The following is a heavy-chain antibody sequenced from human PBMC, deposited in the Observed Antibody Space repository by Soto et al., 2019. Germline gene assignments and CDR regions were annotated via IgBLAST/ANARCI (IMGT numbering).Heavy chain of an antibody. Sequence: QVQLQESGPGLVKPSGTLSLTCAVSSGSISSSNWWSWVRQPPGKGLEWIGEIYHSGSTNYTQSLRSRVTISVDKSKNQFSLKLSSVTAADTAVYYCASLTTRPDDYYYYMDVWGKGTTVTVSS. J-gene: IGHJ6*03. V-gene: IGHV4-4*02. CDR3: ASLTTRPDDYYYYMDV. CDR2: IYHSGST. D-gene: IGHD4-4*01. CDR1: SGSISSSNW.